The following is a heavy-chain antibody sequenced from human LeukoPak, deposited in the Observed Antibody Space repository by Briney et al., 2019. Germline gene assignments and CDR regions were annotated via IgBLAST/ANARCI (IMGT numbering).Heavy chain of an antibody. CDR3: ASITMVRGVGY. V-gene: IGHV4-39*07. Sequence: SETLSLTCTVSGGSISSSSYYWGWIRQPPGKGLEWIGSIYYSGSTYYNPSLKSRVTISVDTSKNQFSLKLSSVTAADTAVYYCASITMVRGVGYWGQGTLVTVSS. CDR2: IYYSGST. D-gene: IGHD3-10*01. CDR1: GGSISSSSYY. J-gene: IGHJ4*02.